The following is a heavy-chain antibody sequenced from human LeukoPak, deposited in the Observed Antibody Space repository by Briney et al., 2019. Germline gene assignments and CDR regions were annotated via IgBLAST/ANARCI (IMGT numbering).Heavy chain of an antibody. D-gene: IGHD1-26*01. CDR2: INSDGSST. Sequence: GGALRLSCAASGFTFSSYWMNWVGQAPGRGVVGVSRINSDGSSTTYADSVKGGLTISRDNAKNTLYLQMNSLRAEDTAVYYCASAIVGATFYFYCMDVWGQGTTVTVSS. V-gene: IGHV3-74*01. J-gene: IGHJ6*02. CDR1: GFTFSSYW. CDR3: ASAIVGATFYFYCMDV.